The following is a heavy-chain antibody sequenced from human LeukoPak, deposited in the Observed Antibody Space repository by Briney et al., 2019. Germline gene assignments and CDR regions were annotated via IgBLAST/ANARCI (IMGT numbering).Heavy chain of an antibody. Sequence: GRSLRLSCAASGFTFSSYAMHWVRQAPGKGLEWVAVISYDGSNKYYADSVEGRFTISRDNSKNTLYLQMNSLRAEDTAVYYCARPQTTVVLGAAAFDIWGQGTMVTVSS. CDR3: ARPQTTVVLGAAAFDI. J-gene: IGHJ3*02. CDR2: ISYDGSNK. CDR1: GFTFSSYA. D-gene: IGHD4-23*01. V-gene: IGHV3-30*04.